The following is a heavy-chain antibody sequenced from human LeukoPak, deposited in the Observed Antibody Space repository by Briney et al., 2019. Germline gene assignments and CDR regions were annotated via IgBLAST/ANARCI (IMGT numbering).Heavy chain of an antibody. D-gene: IGHD4-23*01. CDR2: IYYSGST. V-gene: IGHV4-59*01. Sequence: SETLSLTCTVSGDSISSYFWSWMRRPPGKGLEWIACIYYSGSTKYKPSLKSRVTISVGTSKNQFSLRLGSVTTADTAVYYCARSPTVALIDYWGQGTLVTVSS. CDR1: GDSISSYF. J-gene: IGHJ4*02. CDR3: ARSPTVALIDY.